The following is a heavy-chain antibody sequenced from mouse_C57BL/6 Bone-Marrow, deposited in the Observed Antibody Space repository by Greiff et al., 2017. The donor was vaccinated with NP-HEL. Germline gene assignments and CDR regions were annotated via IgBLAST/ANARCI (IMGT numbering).Heavy chain of an antibody. J-gene: IGHJ1*03. CDR2: ISYDGSN. CDR1: GYSITSGYY. CDR3: ASEDLDV. Sequence: EVQLQQSGPGLVKPSQSLSLTCSVTGYSITSGYYWNWIRQSPGNKLEWMGYISYDGSNNYNPSLKNRISITRDTSKNQFFLKLNSVTTEDTATYYCASEDLDVWGTGTTVTVSS. V-gene: IGHV3-6*01.